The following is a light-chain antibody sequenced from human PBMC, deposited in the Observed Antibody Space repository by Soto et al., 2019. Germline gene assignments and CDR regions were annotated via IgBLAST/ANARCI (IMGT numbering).Light chain of an antibody. V-gene: IGLV2-8*01. Sequence: QSALTQPPSASGSPGQSVAISCTGTSSDIGAYKFVSWYQQHPGKAPKLIIYEVSIRPSGVPDRFSGSKSGNTASLTVSGLLADEEAHYYCSLYAGSNNVVFGGGTKLTVL. CDR1: SSDIGAYKF. J-gene: IGLJ2*01. CDR2: EVS. CDR3: SLYAGSNNVV.